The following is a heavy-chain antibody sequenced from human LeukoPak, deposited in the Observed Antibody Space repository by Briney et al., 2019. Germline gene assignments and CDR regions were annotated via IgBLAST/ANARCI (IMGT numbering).Heavy chain of an antibody. Sequence: SETLSLTCTVSGGSFSGYLWSWIRQPPGKGLEWIGEINYNGEKTNYNPSLKSRVTMSVDTSKNQFSLKLSSVTAADTAVYYCARDIVGATYFDYWGQGTLVTVSS. CDR1: GGSFSGYL. J-gene: IGHJ4*02. D-gene: IGHD1-26*01. V-gene: IGHV4-34*01. CDR2: INYNGEKT. CDR3: ARDIVGATYFDY.